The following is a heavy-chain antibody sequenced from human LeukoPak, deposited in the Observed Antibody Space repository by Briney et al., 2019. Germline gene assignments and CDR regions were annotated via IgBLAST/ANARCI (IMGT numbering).Heavy chain of an antibody. CDR1: GLTGSSTS. CDR2: IFGGGTT. CDR3: GRVDYGDCGSVFDI. V-gene: IGHV3-53*01. D-gene: IGHD4-17*01. Sequence: GRSLRLSCAAAGLTGSSTSMTWVRQAPGRGLEWLSVIFGGGTTNFADSVKGRFTIPNDYSKNLLSLKINSLTVEYTAMYCCGRVDYGDCGSVFDIWGQGTMVTVSS. J-gene: IGHJ3*02.